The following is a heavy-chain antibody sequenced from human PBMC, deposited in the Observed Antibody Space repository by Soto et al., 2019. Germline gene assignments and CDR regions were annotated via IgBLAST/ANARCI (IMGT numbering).Heavy chain of an antibody. CDR3: ARAGGSGYSSGDIDY. CDR1: GGSFSGYY. V-gene: IGHV4-34*01. CDR2: INHSGST. Sequence: SETLSLTCAVYGGSFSGYYWSWIRQPPGKGLEWIGEINHSGSTNYNPSLKSRVTISVDTSKNQFSLKLSSVTAADTAVYYCARAGGSGYSSGDIDYWGQGXLVTVPS. J-gene: IGHJ4*02. D-gene: IGHD3-22*01.